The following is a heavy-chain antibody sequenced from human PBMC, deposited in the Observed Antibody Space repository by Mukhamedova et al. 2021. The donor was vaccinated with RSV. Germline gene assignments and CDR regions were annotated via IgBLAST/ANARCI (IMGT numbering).Heavy chain of an antibody. D-gene: IGHD2-2*01. Sequence: GIINPSGGSTSYAQKFQGRVTMTRDTSTSTVYMELSSLRSEDTAVYYCARERKIGYCSSTSCGDAFDIWGQWTMVTVSS. CDR2: INPSGGST. V-gene: IGHV1-46*01. J-gene: IGHJ3*02. CDR3: ARERKIGYCSSTSCGDAFDI.